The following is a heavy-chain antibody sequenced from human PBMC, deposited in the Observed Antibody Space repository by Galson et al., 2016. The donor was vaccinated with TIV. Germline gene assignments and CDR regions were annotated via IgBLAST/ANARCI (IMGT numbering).Heavy chain of an antibody. D-gene: IGHD2-8*01. Sequence: VKVSCKVSGHNFTDYYMHWMQQAPGKGFEWMGHVDPEDGKTKYAAKFQGRVTMTADTSTDTAYIELSYLRSEDTAIYYCTTVRLRGSGGMDVWGQGTTVIVSS. CDR1: GHNFTDYY. CDR2: VDPEDGKT. CDR3: TTVRLRGSGGMDV. V-gene: IGHV1-69-2*01. J-gene: IGHJ6*02.